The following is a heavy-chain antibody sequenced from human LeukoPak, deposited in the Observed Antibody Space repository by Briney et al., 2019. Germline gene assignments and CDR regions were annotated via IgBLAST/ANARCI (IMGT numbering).Heavy chain of an antibody. D-gene: IGHD5-12*01. J-gene: IGHJ4*02. Sequence: GGSLRLSCAAPGFTFSTYAMSWVRQAPGKGLEWVSGISGSGGTTYYADSVKGRFTISRDNSKNSLYLQMNSLRAEDTAVYYCARDIADIVTTTTDSWGQGTLVTVSS. CDR1: GFTFSTYA. CDR3: ARDIADIVTTTTDS. V-gene: IGHV3-23*01. CDR2: ISGSGGTT.